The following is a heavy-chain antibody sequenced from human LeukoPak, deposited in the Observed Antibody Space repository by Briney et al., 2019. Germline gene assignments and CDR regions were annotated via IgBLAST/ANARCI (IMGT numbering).Heavy chain of an antibody. V-gene: IGHV4-38-2*01. D-gene: IGHD1-26*01. CDR3: ARVYSGSYLGYFDY. Sequence: PSETLSLTCAVSGYSISSGHYWGWIRQPPGKGLEWIGSIYHSGSTYYNPSLKSRVTISVDTSKNQFSLKLSSVTAADTAVYYCARVYSGSYLGYFDYWGQGTLVTVSS. CDR1: GYSISSGHY. CDR2: IYHSGST. J-gene: IGHJ4*02.